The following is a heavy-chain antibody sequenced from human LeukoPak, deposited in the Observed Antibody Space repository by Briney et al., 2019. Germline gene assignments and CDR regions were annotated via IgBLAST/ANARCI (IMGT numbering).Heavy chain of an antibody. CDR3: AKGPAAIGWFQE. CDR1: GYTFTSYY. D-gene: IGHD2-2*01. CDR2: INPSGGST. J-gene: IGHJ1*01. V-gene: IGHV1-46*01. Sequence: GASVKVSCKASGYTFTSYYMHWVRQAPGQGLEWMGIINPSGGSTSYAQKFQGRVTMTRDTSTSTVYMELNSLRAEDTAIYYCAKGPAAIGWFQEWGQGTLVTVSS.